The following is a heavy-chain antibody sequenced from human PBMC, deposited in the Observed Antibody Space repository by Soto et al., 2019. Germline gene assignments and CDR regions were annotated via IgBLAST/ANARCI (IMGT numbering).Heavy chain of an antibody. Sequence: PGGSLRLSCTASGFTFGDYAMSWVRQAPGKGLEWVGFIRSKAYGGTTEYAASVKGRFTISRDDSKSIAYLQMNSLKTEDTAVYYCTRASHIVVVTAIHDAFDIWGQGTMVTV. CDR1: GFTFGDYA. CDR2: IRSKAYGGTT. CDR3: TRASHIVVVTAIHDAFDI. J-gene: IGHJ3*02. V-gene: IGHV3-49*04. D-gene: IGHD2-21*02.